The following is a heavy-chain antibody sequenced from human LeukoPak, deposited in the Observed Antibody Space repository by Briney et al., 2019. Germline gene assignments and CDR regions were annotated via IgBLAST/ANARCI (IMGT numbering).Heavy chain of an antibody. CDR3: ATRMRTQHLGIFDS. V-gene: IGHV1-2*02. D-gene: IGHD6-13*01. CDR1: GYSFTGYY. J-gene: IGHJ4*02. Sequence: ASVKVSCKASGYSFTGYYMHWVRQAPGQGLEWMGWIIPNSGGTNYAQKFQGRVTMTRDTSISTAYIELSRLRSDDTAVYYCATRMRTQHLGIFDSWGQGTLVTVSS. CDR2: IIPNSGGT.